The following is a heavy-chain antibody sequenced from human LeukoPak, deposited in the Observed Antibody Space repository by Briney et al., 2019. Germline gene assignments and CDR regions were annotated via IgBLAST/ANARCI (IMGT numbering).Heavy chain of an antibody. CDR3: AHRPPLGVGATLFDY. J-gene: IGHJ4*02. D-gene: IGHD1-26*01. Sequence: EPGPTLAKPTQTHTLTCTFSGFSLSTSGVGVGWIRQPPGKALEWLALNYCDEDERYSPSLKNRLTSTKATSKNQVVLTVTNMVPVDTATYYCAHRPPLGVGATLFDYWGQGALVTVSS. CDR2: NYCDEDE. CDR1: GFSLSTSGVG. V-gene: IGHV2-5*02.